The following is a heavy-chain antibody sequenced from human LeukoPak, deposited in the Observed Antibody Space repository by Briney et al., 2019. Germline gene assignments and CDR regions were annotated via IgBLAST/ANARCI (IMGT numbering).Heavy chain of an antibody. V-gene: IGHV4-38-2*01. D-gene: IGHD3-10*01. CDR2: IYHSGST. J-gene: IGHJ4*02. CDR3: ARQSGHPEGDY. Sequence: PSETLSLTCAVSGYSISSGYYWGWIRQPPGKGLEWIGSIYHSGSTYYNPSLKSRVTISVDTSKNQFSLNLSSVTAADTAVYYCARQSGHPEGDYWGQGTLVTVSS. CDR1: GYSISSGYY.